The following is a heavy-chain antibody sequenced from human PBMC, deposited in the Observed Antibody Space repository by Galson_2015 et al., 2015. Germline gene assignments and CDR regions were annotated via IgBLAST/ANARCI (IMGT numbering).Heavy chain of an antibody. V-gene: IGHV2-70*04. Sequence: PALVKPTQTLTLTCTFSGFSLSTSGMRVSWIRQPPGKALEWLARIDWDDDKFYSTSLKTRLTISKDTSKNQVVLTMTNMDPVDTATYYCARGAAGTSRGWFDPWGQGTLVTVSS. J-gene: IGHJ5*02. CDR3: ARGAAGTSRGWFDP. CDR2: IDWDDDK. D-gene: IGHD6-13*01. CDR1: GFSLSTSGMR.